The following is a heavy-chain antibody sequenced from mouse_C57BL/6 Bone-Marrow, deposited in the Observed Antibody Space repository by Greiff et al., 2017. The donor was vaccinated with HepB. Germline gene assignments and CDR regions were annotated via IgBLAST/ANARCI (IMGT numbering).Heavy chain of an antibody. V-gene: IGHV7-1*01. J-gene: IGHJ4*01. CDR3: ARDALYDGKDY. CDR1: GFTFSDFY. D-gene: IGHD2-3*01. Sequence: EVKVVESGGGLVQSGRSLRLSCATSGFTFSDFYMEWVRQAPGKGLEWIAASRNKANDYTTEYSASVKGRFIVSRDTSQSILYLQMNALRAEDTAIYYCARDALYDGKDYWGQGTSVTVSS. CDR2: SRNKANDYTT.